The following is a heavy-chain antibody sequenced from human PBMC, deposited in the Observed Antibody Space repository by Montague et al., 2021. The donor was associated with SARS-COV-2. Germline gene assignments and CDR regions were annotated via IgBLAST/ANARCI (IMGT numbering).Heavy chain of an antibody. D-gene: IGHD4-17*01. V-gene: IGHV2-5*02. CDR2: IYWDDDK. CDR3: AHSYGDYLFDY. CDR1: SGVG. J-gene: IGHJ4*02. Sequence: PALVKTAQTLTLTCTSGVGVGWIRQPPGKALEWLALIYWDDDKPYSPSLKSRLTITKDTSKNQVVLTMTNMDPVDTATYYCAHSYGDYLFDYWGQGTLVTVSS.